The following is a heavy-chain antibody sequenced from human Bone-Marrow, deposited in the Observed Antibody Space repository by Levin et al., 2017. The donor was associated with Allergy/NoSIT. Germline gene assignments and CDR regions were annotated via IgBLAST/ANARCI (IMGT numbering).Heavy chain of an antibody. CDR2: IRNKDYGETT. CDR3: TRGGVAGIARY. D-gene: IGHD6-19*01. J-gene: IGHJ4*02. CDR1: GFIFGDHA. Sequence: PGGSLRLSCTTSGFIFGDHAMSWFRQAPGKGLEWVGFIRNKDYGETTDYAASVKGRFTISRDDSKGIAYLQLNSLKIEDTALYYCTRGGVAGIARYWGQGTLVTVSS. V-gene: IGHV3-49*03.